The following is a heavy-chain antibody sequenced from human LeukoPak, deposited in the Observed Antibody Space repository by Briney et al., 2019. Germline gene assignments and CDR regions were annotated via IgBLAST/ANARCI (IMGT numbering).Heavy chain of an antibody. J-gene: IGHJ6*02. D-gene: IGHD1-26*01. Sequence: ASVKVSCKASGYTFTGYYMHWVRQAPGQGLEWMGWINPNSGGTNHAQKFQGWVTMTRDTSISTAYMELSRLRSDDTAVYYCARGVGATLSAYYYYYGMDVWGQGTTVTVSS. CDR1: GYTFTGYY. CDR2: INPNSGGT. CDR3: ARGVGATLSAYYYYYGMDV. V-gene: IGHV1-2*04.